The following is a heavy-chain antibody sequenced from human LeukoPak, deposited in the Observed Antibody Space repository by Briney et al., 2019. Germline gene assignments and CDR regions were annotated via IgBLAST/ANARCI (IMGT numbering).Heavy chain of an antibody. CDR1: GFTFSDYW. CDR2: IKQDGSAK. Sequence: GGSLRLSCAASGFTFSDYWMHCVRQAPGKGLEWVANIKQDGSAKYYVDSVKGRFTISRDNAKNSLYLQMNSLRAEDTAVYYCARRYFDSWGQGTLVTVSS. CDR3: ARRYFDS. J-gene: IGHJ4*02. V-gene: IGHV3-7*03.